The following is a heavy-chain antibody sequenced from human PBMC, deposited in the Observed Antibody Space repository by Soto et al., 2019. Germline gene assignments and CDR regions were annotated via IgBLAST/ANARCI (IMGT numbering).Heavy chain of an antibody. CDR3: AKGNWVGYDLTGYYDY. CDR2: ISGSGSST. D-gene: IGHD3-9*01. J-gene: IGHJ4*02. CDR1: GFTFSSYA. V-gene: IGHV3-23*01. Sequence: EVQLLESGGGLVQPGGSLRLSCAASGFTFSSYAMSWVRQAPGKGLEWVSAISGSGSSTYYADSGKGRFTISRDTSKNTLYLQMNSLRAEDTAVYYCAKGNWVGYDLTGYYDYWGQGTLVTVSS.